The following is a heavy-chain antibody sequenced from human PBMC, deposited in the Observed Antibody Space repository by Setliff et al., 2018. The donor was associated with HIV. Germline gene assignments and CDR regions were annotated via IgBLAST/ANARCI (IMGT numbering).Heavy chain of an antibody. V-gene: IGHV4-34*01. J-gene: IGHJ6*03. Sequence: ETLSLTCAVYGGSFSDYSWTWIRRSPGKGLEWIGEIYHGGRADYNPSLTSRVTMSVDSSKKQFSLRLNSVDAADTAVYYCARGRCSGGTCSGRYSYLHIDVWGKGTTVTVSS. D-gene: IGHD2-15*01. CDR1: GGSFSDYS. CDR2: IYHGGRA. CDR3: ARGRCSGGTCSGRYSYLHIDV.